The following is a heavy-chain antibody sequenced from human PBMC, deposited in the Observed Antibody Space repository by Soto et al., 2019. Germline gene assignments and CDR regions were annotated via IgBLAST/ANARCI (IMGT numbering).Heavy chain of an antibody. Sequence: PGGSLRLSCAASGITVSGNYMAWVRQAPGKGLEWVSLIYSGGSTFYTDSVRGRFIISRDNSKNTLYLQMNSLRAEDTAVYYCARDVLRFLEWSYGMDVWGQGTTVTVSS. D-gene: IGHD3-3*01. J-gene: IGHJ6*02. CDR2: IYSGGST. CDR3: ARDVLRFLEWSYGMDV. V-gene: IGHV3-66*02. CDR1: GITVSGNY.